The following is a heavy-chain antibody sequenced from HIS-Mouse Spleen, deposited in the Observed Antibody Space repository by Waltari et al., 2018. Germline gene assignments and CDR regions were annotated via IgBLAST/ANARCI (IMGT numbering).Heavy chain of an antibody. D-gene: IGHD1-26*01. J-gene: IGHJ5*02. CDR1: GFTFSSYG. Sequence: QVQLVESGGGVVQPGRSLRLSCAASGFTFSSYGMHWVRQAPGKGLGWVAVISYDGSNKYYADSVKGRFTISRDNSKNTLYLQMNSLRAEDTAVYYCARESGSYGNWFDPWGQGTLVTVSS. CDR2: ISYDGSNK. CDR3: ARESGSYGNWFDP. V-gene: IGHV3-30*03.